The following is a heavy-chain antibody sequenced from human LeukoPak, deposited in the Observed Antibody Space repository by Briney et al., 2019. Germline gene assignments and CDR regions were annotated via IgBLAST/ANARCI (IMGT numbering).Heavy chain of an antibody. Sequence: GGSLRLSCEASGLTFSRYWMTWVRQAPGKGLEWVANIKQDGSEKYYVDSVKGRFTISRDNAKNSLYLQMNSLRAEDTAVYYCARDYHCGGDCYSGPLDYWGQGTLVTVSS. J-gene: IGHJ4*02. D-gene: IGHD2-21*02. CDR2: IKQDGSEK. CDR1: GLTFSRYW. V-gene: IGHV3-7*03. CDR3: ARDYHCGGDCYSGPLDY.